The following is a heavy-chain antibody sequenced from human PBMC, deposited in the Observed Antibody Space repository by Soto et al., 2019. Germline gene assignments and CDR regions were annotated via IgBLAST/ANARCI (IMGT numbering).Heavy chain of an antibody. CDR3: ARIVYSSSSVYYHGMDV. Sequence: PSETLSLTCAVYGGSFSGYYWTWIRQPPGKGLEWIGYIYYSGSTNYNPSLKSRVTISVDTSKNQFSLKLSSVTAADTAVYYCARIVYSSSSVYYHGMDVWGQGTTVTVSS. CDR1: GGSFSGYY. CDR2: IYYSGST. D-gene: IGHD6-6*01. V-gene: IGHV4-59*01. J-gene: IGHJ6*02.